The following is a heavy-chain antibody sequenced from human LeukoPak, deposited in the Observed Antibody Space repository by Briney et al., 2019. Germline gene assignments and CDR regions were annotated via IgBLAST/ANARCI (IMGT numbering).Heavy chain of an antibody. CDR3: AKDRRITMAGTVDYFDY. J-gene: IGHJ4*02. D-gene: IGHD6-19*01. CDR1: GFTFSSYG. V-gene: IGHV3-23*01. CDR2: ISGSGGNT. Sequence: GGSLRLSCAASGFTFSSYGMHWVRQAPGKGLEWVSSISGSGGNTYYADSVKGRFTISRDNSKNTLYLQMNSLRAADTAVYYCAKDRRITMAGTVDYFDYWGQGTLVTVSS.